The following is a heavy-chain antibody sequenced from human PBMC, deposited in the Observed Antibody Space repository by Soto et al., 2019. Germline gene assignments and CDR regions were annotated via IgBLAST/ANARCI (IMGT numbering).Heavy chain of an antibody. CDR1: GFTFSSYE. Sequence: EVQLVESGGGLVQPGGSLRLSCAASGFTFSSYEMIWVRQAPGKGLEWVSFITNRGGSMYYADSVKGRFTVSRDNAKNSLYLQMNSLRVEDTGVYYCAKTEEYSSSSGFSDYWGQGTLVTVSS. V-gene: IGHV3-48*03. CDR3: AKTEEYSSSSGFSDY. J-gene: IGHJ4*02. D-gene: IGHD6-6*01. CDR2: ITNRGGSM.